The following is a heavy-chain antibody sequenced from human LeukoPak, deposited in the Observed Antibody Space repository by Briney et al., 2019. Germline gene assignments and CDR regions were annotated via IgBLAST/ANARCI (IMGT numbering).Heavy chain of an antibody. CDR3: ARLRSFYGSGSYYRPDAFDI. J-gene: IGHJ3*02. CDR2: IYYSGST. CDR1: GGSISSSSYY. V-gene: IGHV4-39*01. D-gene: IGHD3-10*01. Sequence: SETLSLTCTVSGGSISSSSYYWGWIRQPPGKGLEWIGSIYYSGSTYYNPSLKSRVTISVDTSRNQFSLKLSSVTAADTAVYYCARLRSFYGSGSYYRPDAFDIWGQGTMVTVSS.